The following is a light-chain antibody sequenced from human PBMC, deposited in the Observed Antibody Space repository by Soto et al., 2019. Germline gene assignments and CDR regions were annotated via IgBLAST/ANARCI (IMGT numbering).Light chain of an antibody. J-gene: IGLJ1*01. V-gene: IGLV2-14*03. Sequence: QSVLTQPASVSGSPGQSITISCTGTSSDVGAYDFVSWYQQHPDKAPKLMIYEVRGRPSGVSNRFSGSKSFNTATLTISGLRAEDEADYYCSSHTTRNTRVFGTGTKVTVL. CDR2: EVR. CDR1: SSDVGAYDF. CDR3: SSHTTRNTRV.